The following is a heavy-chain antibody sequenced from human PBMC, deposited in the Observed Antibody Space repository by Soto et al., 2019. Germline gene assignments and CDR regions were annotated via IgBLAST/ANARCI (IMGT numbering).Heavy chain of an antibody. CDR2: ISYSGSP. CDR1: GGSMSSYY. CDR3: ARVWRRGWYFDL. D-gene: IGHD1-1*01. Sequence: SETLSLTCTVSGGSMSSYYCSWSRQPPGKGLEWIGYISYSGSPAYNPSLKSRVTMSVDTSKNQLSLNLTSAAAADTAIYYCARVWRRGWYFDLWGRGTLVTVSS. V-gene: IGHV4-59*01. J-gene: IGHJ2*01.